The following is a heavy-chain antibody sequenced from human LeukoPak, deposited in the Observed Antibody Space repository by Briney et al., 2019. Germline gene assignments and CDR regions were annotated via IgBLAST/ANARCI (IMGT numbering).Heavy chain of an antibody. Sequence: ASVKVSCKASGDTFTSYGISWVRQAPGQGLEGRGWISAYNGNTNYAQKLPGRVTMTTDTSTSTAYIELRSLRSDDTAVYYCARSLRLDSSYFFDYWGQGTLVTVSS. V-gene: IGHV1-18*01. D-gene: IGHD6-19*01. J-gene: IGHJ4*02. CDR1: GDTFTSYG. CDR3: ARSLRLDSSYFFDY. CDR2: ISAYNGNT.